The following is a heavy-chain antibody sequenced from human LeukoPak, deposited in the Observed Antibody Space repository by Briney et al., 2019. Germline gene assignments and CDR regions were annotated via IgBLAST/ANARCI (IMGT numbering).Heavy chain of an antibody. V-gene: IGHV4-4*07. D-gene: IGHD6-19*01. CDR3: AREFYSSGWETYYFDY. J-gene: IGHJ4*02. Sequence: SETLSLTCTVSGGSISSYYWSWIRQPAGKGLEWIGRIYTSGSSNYNPSLKSRVTISVDTSKNQFSLKLSSVTAADTAVYYCAREFYSSGWETYYFDYWGQGTLVTVSS. CDR1: GGSISSYY. CDR2: IYTSGSS.